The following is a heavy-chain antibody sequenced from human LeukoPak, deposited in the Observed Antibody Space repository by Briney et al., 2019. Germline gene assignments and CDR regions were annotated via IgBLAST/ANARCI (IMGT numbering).Heavy chain of an antibody. V-gene: IGHV3-9*01. CDR1: GFTFDDYA. J-gene: IGHJ4*02. CDR2: ISWNSGSI. CDR3: AKDIKGYGSSFDY. D-gene: IGHD3-10*01. Sequence: GGSLRLSCAASGFTFDDYAMHWVRHAPGQGLEWVSGISWNSGSIGYADSVKGRFTISRDNAKNSLYLQMNRLRAEDTALYYCAKDIKGYGSSFDYWGQGTLVTVSS.